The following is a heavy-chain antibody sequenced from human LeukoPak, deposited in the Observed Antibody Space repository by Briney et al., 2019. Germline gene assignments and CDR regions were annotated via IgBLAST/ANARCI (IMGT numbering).Heavy chain of an antibody. D-gene: IGHD3-10*01. CDR3: ARGYYYGSGYYYYYMDV. CDR2: IYHSGST. J-gene: IGHJ6*03. CDR1: GYSISSGYY. Sequence: SETLSLTCTVSGYSISSGYYWGWIRQPPGKGLEWIGSIYHSGSTYYNPSLKSRVTISVDTSKNQFSLKLSSVTAADTAVYYCARGYYYGSGYYYYYMDVWGKGTTVTISS. V-gene: IGHV4-38-2*02.